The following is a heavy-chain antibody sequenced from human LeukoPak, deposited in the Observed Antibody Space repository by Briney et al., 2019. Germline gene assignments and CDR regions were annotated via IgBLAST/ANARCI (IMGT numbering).Heavy chain of an antibody. Sequence: PSETLSLTCAVSGGSISTSNWWSWVRQPPGKGLEWIGEVYRSGSTNYNPSLKSRVTMSVDKSRNQFSLNLSSVTAADTAVYYCAREEWSGNYYHHYWGQGTLVTVSS. D-gene: IGHD1-26*01. CDR1: GGSISTSNW. CDR3: AREEWSGNYYHHY. CDR2: VYRSGST. V-gene: IGHV4-4*02. J-gene: IGHJ4*02.